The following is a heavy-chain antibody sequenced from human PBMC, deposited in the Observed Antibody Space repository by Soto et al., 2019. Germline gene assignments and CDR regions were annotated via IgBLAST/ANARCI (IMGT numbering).Heavy chain of an antibody. CDR3: AKEYDSIGYGAFFDY. J-gene: IGHJ4*02. CDR1: GFTFSSFG. V-gene: IGHV3-30*18. D-gene: IGHD3-22*01. Sequence: QVQLVESGGGVVQPGRSLRLSCEASGFTFSSFGMHWVRQAPGKGLEWVAVVSSDGGLKYYADSVKGRFTLSRDNSKNTLYLQMNSLGAEDTAIYYCAKEYDSIGYGAFFDYWGQGTLVTVSS. CDR2: VSSDGGLK.